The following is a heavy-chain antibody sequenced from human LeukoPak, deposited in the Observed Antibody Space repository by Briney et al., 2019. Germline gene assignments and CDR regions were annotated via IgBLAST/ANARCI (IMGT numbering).Heavy chain of an antibody. CDR3: ARTSGSIAAAGSLDY. CDR1: GYTFTSYG. Sequence: ASVKVSCKASGYTFTSYGISWVRQAPGQGLEWMGWISAYNGNTNYAQKLQGRVTMTTDTSTSTAYMELRSLRSDDTAVYYCARTSGSIAAAGSLDYWGQGTLVTVSS. D-gene: IGHD6-13*01. J-gene: IGHJ4*02. V-gene: IGHV1-18*01. CDR2: ISAYNGNT.